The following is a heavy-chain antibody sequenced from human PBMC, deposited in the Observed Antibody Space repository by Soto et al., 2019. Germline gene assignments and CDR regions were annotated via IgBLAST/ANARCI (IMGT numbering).Heavy chain of an antibody. Sequence: SGGSLRLSCAASGFTVSSNYMSWVRQAPGKGLEWVSVIYSGGSTYYADSVKGRFTISRDNSKNTLYLQMNSLRAEDTAVYYCARGTRDSSSWYSYYYYGMDVWGQGTTVTVSS. D-gene: IGHD6-13*01. CDR2: IYSGGST. V-gene: IGHV3-53*01. J-gene: IGHJ6*02. CDR1: GFTVSSNY. CDR3: ARGTRDSSSWYSYYYYGMDV.